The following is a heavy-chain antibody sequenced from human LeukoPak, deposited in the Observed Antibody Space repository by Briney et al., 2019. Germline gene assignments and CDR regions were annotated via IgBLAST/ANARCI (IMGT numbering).Heavy chain of an antibody. J-gene: IGHJ4*02. CDR1: GFTFSSYG. V-gene: IGHV3-23*01. CDR2: ISSSGGST. CDR3: ATSTDFGDY. D-gene: IGHD4-17*01. Sequence: GGSLRLSCAASGFTFSSYGMNWVRQAPGKGLEWVSVISSSGGSTYYADSVKGRFTISRDNSKNTLYLQMDSLRADDTAVYYCATSTDFGDYWGQGTLVTVSS.